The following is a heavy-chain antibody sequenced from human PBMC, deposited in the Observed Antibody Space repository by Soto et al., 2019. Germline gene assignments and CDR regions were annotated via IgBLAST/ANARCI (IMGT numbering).Heavy chain of an antibody. CDR1: GGSLSDYY. CDR3: ARDKITGLFDY. CDR2: INHSGST. Sequence: SETLSLTCAVFGGSLSDYYWTWIRQPPEKGLEWIGDINHSGSTYFNPSLKSRVTISVDTSKNQFSLKVTSVTAADTAVYYCARDKITGLFDYWGQGTLVTVSS. V-gene: IGHV4-34*01. D-gene: IGHD2-8*02. J-gene: IGHJ4*02.